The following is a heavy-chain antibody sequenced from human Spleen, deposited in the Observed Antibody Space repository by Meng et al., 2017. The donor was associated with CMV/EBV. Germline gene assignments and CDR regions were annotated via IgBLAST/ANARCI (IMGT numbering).Heavy chain of an antibody. J-gene: IGHJ6*02. CDR2: INHSGST. D-gene: IGHD4-17*01. CDR1: GGSFSGYY. Sequence: SETLSLTCAVYGGSFSGYYWGWIRQPPGKGLEWIGEINHSGSTNYNPSLKSRVTISVDTSKKQFSLKLSSVTAADTAVYYCARLTTKGYYYYYGMDVWGQGTTVPSP. V-gene: IGHV4-34*01. CDR3: ARLTTKGYYYYYGMDV.